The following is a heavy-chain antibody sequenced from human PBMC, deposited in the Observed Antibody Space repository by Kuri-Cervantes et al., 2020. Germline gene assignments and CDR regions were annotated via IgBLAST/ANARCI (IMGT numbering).Heavy chain of an antibody. J-gene: IGHJ4*02. CDR3: ARVRVGSGSSLYPLDY. D-gene: IGHD1-26*01. Sequence: GGSLRLSCAASGFTFDDYGMSWVRQAPGKGLVWVSRINSDGSSTSYADSVKGRFTISRDNAKNTLYLQMNRLRAEDTAVYYCARVRVGSGSSLYPLDYWGQGTLVTVSS. CDR1: GFTFDDYG. CDR2: INSDGSST. V-gene: IGHV3-74*01.